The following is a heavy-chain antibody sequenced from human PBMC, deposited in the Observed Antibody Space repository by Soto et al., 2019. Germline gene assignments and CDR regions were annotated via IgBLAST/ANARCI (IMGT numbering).Heavy chain of an antibody. CDR1: RFTFSSYG. CDR2: ISYDGSNK. Sequence: QVQLVESGGGVVQPGRSLRLSCAASRFTFSSYGMHWVRQAPGKGLEWVAVISYDGSNKYYADSVKGRFTISRDNSKNTLYLQMNSLRAEDTAVYYCAKSPVAGTHFDYWGQGTLVTVSS. CDR3: AKSPVAGTHFDY. V-gene: IGHV3-30*18. D-gene: IGHD6-19*01. J-gene: IGHJ4*02.